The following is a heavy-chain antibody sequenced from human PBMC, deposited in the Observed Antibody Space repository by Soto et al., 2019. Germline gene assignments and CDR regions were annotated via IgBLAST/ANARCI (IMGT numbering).Heavy chain of an antibody. CDR1: GYSFTTYG. CDR2: ISAYNGKT. V-gene: IGHV1-18*01. J-gene: IGHJ6*02. Sequence: QVQLVQSGGEVKKPGASVKVSCRTSGYSFTTYGISWVRQAPGQGREWMGWISAYNGKTNYAQKLQGRVTMTTDTSTSTAYMELRSLRSDDTAVYYCAREGPAPYYYYGMDVWGQGSTVTVSS. CDR3: AREGPAPYYYYGMDV.